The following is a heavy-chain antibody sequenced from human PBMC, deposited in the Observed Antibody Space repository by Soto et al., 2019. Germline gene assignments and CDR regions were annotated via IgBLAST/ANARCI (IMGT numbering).Heavy chain of an antibody. V-gene: IGHV3-11*01. D-gene: IGHD6-6*01. J-gene: IGHJ4*02. CDR2: ISSSGSTI. CDR1: GFTFSDYY. CDR3: AESPWSSSPFDY. Sequence: PGGSLRLSCAASGFTFSDYYMSWIRQAPGKGLEWVSYISSSGSTIYYADSVKGRFTISRDNAKNSLYLQMNSLRAEDTAVYYCAESPWSSSPFDYWGQGTLVTVSS.